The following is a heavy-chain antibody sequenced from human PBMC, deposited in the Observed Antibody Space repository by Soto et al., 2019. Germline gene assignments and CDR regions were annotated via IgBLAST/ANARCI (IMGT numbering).Heavy chain of an antibody. J-gene: IGHJ4*02. D-gene: IGHD4-17*01. CDR2: ISGSGGST. CDR3: AKARSPDYGDYVAALYYFAY. Sequence: GGSLRLSCAACGFTFSSYTMSWVRQAPGKGLEWVSAISGSGGSTYYADSVKGRFTISRDNSKNTLYLQMNSLRAEDTAVYYSAKARSPDYGDYVAALYYFAYWGQGTLVTVSS. V-gene: IGHV3-23*01. CDR1: GFTFSSYT.